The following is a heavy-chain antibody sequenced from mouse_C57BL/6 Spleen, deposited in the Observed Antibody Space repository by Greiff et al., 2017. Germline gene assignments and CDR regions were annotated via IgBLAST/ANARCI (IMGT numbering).Heavy chain of an antibody. J-gene: IGHJ4*01. CDR3: ARKGGRITTVVEAMDY. D-gene: IGHD1-1*01. CDR1: GYTFTSYG. V-gene: IGHV1-81*01. CDR2: IYPRSGNT. Sequence: VQLQQSGAELARPGASVKLSCKASGYTFTSYGISWVKQRTGQGLEWIGEIYPRSGNTYYNEKFKGKATLTADKSASTAYMELRSLTSEDSAVYFWARKGGRITTVVEAMDYWGQGTSVTVSS.